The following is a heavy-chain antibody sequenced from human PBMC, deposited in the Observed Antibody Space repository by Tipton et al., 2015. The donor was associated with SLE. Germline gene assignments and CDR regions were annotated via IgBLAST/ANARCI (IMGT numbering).Heavy chain of an antibody. Sequence: TLSLTCTVSGGSISSGSYYWSWIRPPAGKGLEWIGHIYTSGSTNYNPALKSRVTISVDTSKNQFSLKLSSVTAADTAVYYCARGPTVVTPLFDYWGQGTLVTVSS. CDR3: ARGPTVVTPLFDY. J-gene: IGHJ4*02. CDR2: IYTSGST. D-gene: IGHD4-23*01. CDR1: GGSISSGSYY. V-gene: IGHV4-61*09.